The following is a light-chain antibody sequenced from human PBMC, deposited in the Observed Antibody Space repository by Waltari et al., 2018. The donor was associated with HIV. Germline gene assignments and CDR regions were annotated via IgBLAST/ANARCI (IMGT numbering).Light chain of an antibody. J-gene: IGLJ2*01. CDR1: SSTIGAGYD. V-gene: IGLV1-40*01. CDR3: QSYDGTLSGVV. CDR2: RNN. Sequence: QSVLTQPPSVSGAPGQRVTISCTGSSSTIGAGYDVHWYQHLPGKAPTLLIYRNNNRPSGVPDRFSGSKSGTSASLAITGLQPEDEAHYYCQSYDGTLSGVVFGGGTKLTVL.